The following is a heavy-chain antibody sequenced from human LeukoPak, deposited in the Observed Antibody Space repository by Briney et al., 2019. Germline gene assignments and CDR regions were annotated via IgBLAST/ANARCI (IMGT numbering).Heavy chain of an antibody. CDR2: IYSGGST. Sequence: GGSLRLSCAASGFTVSSNYMSWVRQAPGKGLEWVSVIYSGGSTYYADSVKGRFTISRDNSKDTLYLQINSLRAEDTAVYYCARERYSGSGNYYSPVGYWGQGPLVTVSS. J-gene: IGHJ4*02. V-gene: IGHV3-66*01. D-gene: IGHD3-10*01. CDR1: GFTVSSNY. CDR3: ARERYSGSGNYYSPVGY.